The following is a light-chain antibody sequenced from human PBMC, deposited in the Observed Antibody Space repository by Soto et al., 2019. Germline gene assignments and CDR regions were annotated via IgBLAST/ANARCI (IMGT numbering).Light chain of an antibody. Sequence: EIMMTQSPATLSVSPGERATLSCRASQSVSSNLAWYQQKPGQAPRLLIYGAYTRATGIPARFSGSGSGTEFTLTIKSLQSEDFAVYYCKQYNNWPRTFGQGTKVDNK. J-gene: IGKJ1*01. CDR3: KQYNNWPRT. CDR2: GAY. CDR1: QSVSSN. V-gene: IGKV3-15*01.